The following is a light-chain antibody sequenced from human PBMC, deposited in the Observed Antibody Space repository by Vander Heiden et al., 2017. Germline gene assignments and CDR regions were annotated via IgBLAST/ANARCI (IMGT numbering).Light chain of an antibody. CDR3: YSTDGSGNQGV. V-gene: IGLV3-10*01. CDR2: EDT. CDR1: ALPKKF. Sequence: SSELTQPPSVSVSPGQTARITCSGDALPKKFAYWYQQKSGQAPVLVIFEDTKRPSGIPKRFSGSSSGTLATLTISGAQVEDEADYYCYSTDGSGNQGVFGGGTKVTVL. J-gene: IGLJ3*02.